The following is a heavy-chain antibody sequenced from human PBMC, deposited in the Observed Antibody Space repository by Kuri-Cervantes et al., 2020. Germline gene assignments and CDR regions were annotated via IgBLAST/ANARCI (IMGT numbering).Heavy chain of an antibody. Sequence: GESLKISCAASGFTFCSYWMSWVRQAPGKGLEWVANLKQDGSEKYYVDSVKGRFTISRDNAKNSLYLQMNSLRAEDTAVYYCARERYSSGWYFDSWGQGTLVTVSS. CDR1: GFTFCSYW. V-gene: IGHV3-7*04. J-gene: IGHJ4*02. D-gene: IGHD6-19*01. CDR2: LKQDGSEK. CDR3: ARERYSSGWYFDS.